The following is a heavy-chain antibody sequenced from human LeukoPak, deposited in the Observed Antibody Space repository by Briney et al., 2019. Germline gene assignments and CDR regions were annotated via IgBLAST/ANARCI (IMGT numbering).Heavy chain of an antibody. CDR3: ARAPGVEYSSSRDAFDI. CDR2: ISSSSSYI. CDR1: GFTFSSYS. D-gene: IGHD6-6*01. V-gene: IGHV3-21*01. Sequence: GGSLRLSCAASGFTFSSYSMNWVRQAPGKGLEWVSSISSSSSYIYYADSVKGRFTISRDNAKNSLYLQMNSLRAEDTAVYYCARAPGVEYSSSRDAFDIWGQGTMVTVSS. J-gene: IGHJ3*02.